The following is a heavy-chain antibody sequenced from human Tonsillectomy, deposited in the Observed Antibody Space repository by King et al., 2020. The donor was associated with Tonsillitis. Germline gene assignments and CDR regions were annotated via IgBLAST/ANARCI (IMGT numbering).Heavy chain of an antibody. V-gene: IGHV3-7*03. CDR2: IKQDGSEK. J-gene: IGHJ6*02. CDR3: ARDQYFDWLYYYYGMDV. Sequence: EVQLVESGGGLVQPGGSLRLSCAASGFTFSSYWMSWVRQAPGKGLEWVANIKQDGSEKYYVDSVKGRFTISRDNAKNSLYLQMNSLRAEDTAVYYCARDQYFDWLYYYYGMDVWGQGNTVTVSS. CDR1: GFTFSSYW. D-gene: IGHD3-9*01.